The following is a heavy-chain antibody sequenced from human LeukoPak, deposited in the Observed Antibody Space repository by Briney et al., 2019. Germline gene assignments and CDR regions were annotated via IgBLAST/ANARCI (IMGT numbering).Heavy chain of an antibody. CDR2: IYHSGST. D-gene: IGHD3-9*01. J-gene: IGHJ4*02. V-gene: IGHV4-30-2*01. CDR1: GGSISSGGYP. CDR3: ARGGYFDGIDY. Sequence: SETLSLTCAVSGGSISSGGYPWSWIRQPPGKGLEWIGYIYHSGSTYYNPSLKSRVTISVDRSKNQFSLKLSSVTAADTAVYYCARGGYFDGIDYWGQGTLVTVSS.